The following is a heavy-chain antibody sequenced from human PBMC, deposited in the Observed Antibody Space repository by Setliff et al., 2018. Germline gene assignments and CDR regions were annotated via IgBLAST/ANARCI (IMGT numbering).Heavy chain of an antibody. Sequence: ASVKVSCKASGYTFTSYAMNWVRQAPGQGLEWMGWINTNTGNPTYAQGFTGRFVFSLDTSVSTAYLQISSLKAEDTAVYYCTREASVDFWSGYPYYYYMDVWGKGTTVTVSS. V-gene: IGHV7-4-1*02. CDR2: INTNTGNP. CDR1: GYTFTSYA. D-gene: IGHD3-3*01. CDR3: TREASVDFWSGYPYYYYMDV. J-gene: IGHJ6*03.